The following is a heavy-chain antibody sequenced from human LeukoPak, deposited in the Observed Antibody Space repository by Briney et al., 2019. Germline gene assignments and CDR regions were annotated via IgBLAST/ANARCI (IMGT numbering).Heavy chain of an antibody. CDR1: GGTLSSYA. D-gene: IGHD6-19*01. Sequence: ASVKVSCKASGGTLSSYAISWVRQAPGQGLEWMGRIIPIFGTANYAQKFQGRVTITTDESTSTAYMELSSLRSEDTAVYYCASSPVVYSSGWYGGSQSNWFDPWGQGTLVTVSS. CDR3: ASSPVVYSSGWYGGSQSNWFDP. J-gene: IGHJ5*02. V-gene: IGHV1-69*05. CDR2: IIPIFGTA.